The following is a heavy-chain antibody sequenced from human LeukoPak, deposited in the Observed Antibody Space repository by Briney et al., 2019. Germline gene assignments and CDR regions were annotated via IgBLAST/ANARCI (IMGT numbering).Heavy chain of an antibody. CDR2: ISSGGEYT. Sequence: GGSLRLSCAASGFTFSAYAMTWVRQAPGKGLEWASSISSGGEYTYYIDSVKGRFIISRDESKNTVYLQMNRLRAEDTATYYCAREEIIVVPDAAPAEYLQHWGQGTLVTVSP. CDR3: AREEIIVVPDAAPAEYLQH. J-gene: IGHJ1*01. D-gene: IGHD2-2*01. V-gene: IGHV3-23*01. CDR1: GFTFSAYA.